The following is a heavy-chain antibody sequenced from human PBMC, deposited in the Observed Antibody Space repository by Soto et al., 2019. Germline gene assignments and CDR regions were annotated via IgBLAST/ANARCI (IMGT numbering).Heavy chain of an antibody. Sequence: SLRLSCSTSGFSFITYTMHWVRQAPGKGLEWVAIISSDGSHQYYADSVKGRFTIPRDNSRNTLYLQMNSLKAEDTAVYYCARAPYGGQVGRFDSWGQGALVTGS. J-gene: IGHJ4*02. CDR3: ARAPYGGQVGRFDS. V-gene: IGHV3-30*04. D-gene: IGHD5-12*01. CDR2: ISSDGSHQ. CDR1: GFSFITYT.